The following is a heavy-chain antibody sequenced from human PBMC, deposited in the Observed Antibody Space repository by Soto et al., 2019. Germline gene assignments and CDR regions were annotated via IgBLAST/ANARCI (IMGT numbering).Heavy chain of an antibody. V-gene: IGHV4-59*08. Sequence: SETLSLTCTVSGGSISSYNWGWIRQPPGKQLEWIGYISNSGSTTYSPSLQSRATISVDTSKNQFSLRLTSVTAADTAAYYCARRRDSFFYHLDVWGTGTTVTVSS. CDR1: GGSISSYN. CDR2: ISNSGST. CDR3: ARRRDSFFYHLDV. J-gene: IGHJ6*03.